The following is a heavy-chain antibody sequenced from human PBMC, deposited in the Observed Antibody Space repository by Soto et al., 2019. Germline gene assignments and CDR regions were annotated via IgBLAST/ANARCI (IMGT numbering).Heavy chain of an antibody. V-gene: IGHV3-53*04. D-gene: IGHD6-6*01. J-gene: IGHJ6*03. CDR3: ARTYSSSFYYYYYMDV. CDR2: IYSGGST. CDR1: GFIVSSNY. Sequence: PGGSLRLSCAASGFIVSSNYMSWVRQAPGKGLEWVSVIYSGGSTYYADSVKGRFTISRHNSKNTLYLQMNSLRAEDTAVYYCARTYSSSFYYYYYMDVWGKGTTVTVSS.